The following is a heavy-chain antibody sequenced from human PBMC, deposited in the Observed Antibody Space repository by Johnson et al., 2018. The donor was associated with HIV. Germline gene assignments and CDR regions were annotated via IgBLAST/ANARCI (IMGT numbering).Heavy chain of an antibody. D-gene: IGHD6-25*01. J-gene: IGHJ3*02. CDR2: INWNGGST. Sequence: EVQLVESGGGLVKPGGSLRLSCAASGFTFSDYYMSWIRQAPGKGLEWVSGINWNGGSTGCAGSVKCRFTISSDNARNSLYLQMNTLRAEDTAFYYFARELCSSVWKKYACDIWGQGTMVTVSS. CDR3: ARELCSSVWKKYACDI. V-gene: IGHV3-20*04. CDR1: GFTFSDYY.